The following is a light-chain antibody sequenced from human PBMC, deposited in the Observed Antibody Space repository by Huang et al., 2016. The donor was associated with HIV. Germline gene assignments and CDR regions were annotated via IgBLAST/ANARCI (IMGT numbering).Light chain of an antibody. CDR1: QSIDNY. V-gene: IGKV1-39*01. Sequence: DIQMTQSPSSLSASVGDRVTIHCRAIQSIDNYINWYQQKTGKAPKLLIYVSSTLQRGVPPRFSGSGSGTDFTLTISSLQPEDFATYYCQQSYGRPFTFGPGTTVDI. J-gene: IGKJ3*01. CDR2: VSS. CDR3: QQSYGRPFT.